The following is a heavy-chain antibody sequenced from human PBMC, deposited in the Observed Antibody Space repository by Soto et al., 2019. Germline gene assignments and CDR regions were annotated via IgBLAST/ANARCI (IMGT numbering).Heavy chain of an antibody. D-gene: IGHD2-21*01. CDR3: GRVVEGATRHTDFDS. J-gene: IGHJ5*01. CDR1: GGSISGSY. CDR2: VYYTGST. Sequence: PSETLSLTCSVSGGSISGSYWSWIRQSPGKGLEWLGYVYYTGSTNYSPSLRSRVSISVDTSKNEFSLRLSSVTAADTAVYFCGRVVEGATRHTDFDSWGQGTLVTVSS. V-gene: IGHV4-59*01.